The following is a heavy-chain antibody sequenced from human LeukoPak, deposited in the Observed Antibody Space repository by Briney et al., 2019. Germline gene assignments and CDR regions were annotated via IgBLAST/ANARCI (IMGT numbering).Heavy chain of an antibody. CDR1: GFTFSSYA. D-gene: IGHD3-3*01. CDR3: ASPSGRFLEWSHGMDV. CDR2: ISGSGGST. J-gene: IGHJ6*02. V-gene: IGHV3-23*01. Sequence: PGGSLRLSCAASGFTFSSYAMSWVRQAPGKGLEWVSAISGSGGSTYYADSVKGRFTISRDNSKNTLYLQMNSLRAEDTAVYYCASPSGRFLEWSHGMDVWGQGTTVTVSS.